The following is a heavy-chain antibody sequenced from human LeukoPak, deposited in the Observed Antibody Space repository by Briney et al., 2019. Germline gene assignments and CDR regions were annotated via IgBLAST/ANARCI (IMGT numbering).Heavy chain of an antibody. J-gene: IGHJ3*01. Sequence: PGGSLRLSCAASVFTFSAYWMHWVRQAPGKGLEWVAFMRYDESNEYYVDSVKGRFTISRDNSKSTLYLQMDSLRIEDTAMYYCAKVITSGFYSSAFDLWGQGTRVTVSS. D-gene: IGHD3-22*01. CDR1: VFTFSAYW. CDR2: MRYDESNE. V-gene: IGHV3-30*02. CDR3: AKVITSGFYSSAFDL.